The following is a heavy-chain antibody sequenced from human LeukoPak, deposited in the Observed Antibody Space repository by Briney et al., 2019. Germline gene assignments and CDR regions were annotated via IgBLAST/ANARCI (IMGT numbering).Heavy chain of an antibody. V-gene: IGHV4-59*01. Sequence: SETLSLTCTVSGGSISSYYWSWIRQPPGKGLEWIGYIYCSGSTNYNPSPKSRVTISVDTSKNQFSLKLSSVTAADTAVYYCARERNNHGAFDIWGQGTMVTVSS. CDR1: GGSISSYY. D-gene: IGHD1/OR15-1a*01. CDR2: IYCSGST. J-gene: IGHJ3*02. CDR3: ARERNNHGAFDI.